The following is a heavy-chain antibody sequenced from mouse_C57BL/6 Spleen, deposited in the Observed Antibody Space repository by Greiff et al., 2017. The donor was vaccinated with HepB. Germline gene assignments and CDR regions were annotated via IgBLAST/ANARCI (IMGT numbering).Heavy chain of an antibody. V-gene: IGHV1-26*01. CDR3: AREMVTEFAY. J-gene: IGHJ3*01. Sequence: EVQLQQSGPELVKPGASVKISCKASGYTFTDYYMNWVKQSHGKSLEWIGDINPNNGGTSYNQKFKGKATLTVDKSSSTAYMELRSLTSEDSAVYYCAREMVTEFAYWGQGTLVTVSA. CDR1: GYTFTDYY. D-gene: IGHD2-2*01. CDR2: INPNNGGT.